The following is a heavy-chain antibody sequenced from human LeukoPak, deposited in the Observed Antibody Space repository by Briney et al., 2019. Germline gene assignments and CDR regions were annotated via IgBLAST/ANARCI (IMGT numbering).Heavy chain of an antibody. Sequence: GGSLGLSCAASGFIFNNNAIHWVRQAPGKGLEWVAVISFDGRDKHHADSVKGRFTISRDNSKNALYLQMSSLRVEDTAMYYCARDLRKSADYYFDYWGQGTLVTVSS. J-gene: IGHJ4*02. CDR3: ARDLRKSADYYFDY. D-gene: IGHD3/OR15-3a*01. CDR1: GFIFNNNA. CDR2: ISFDGRDK. V-gene: IGHV3-30*04.